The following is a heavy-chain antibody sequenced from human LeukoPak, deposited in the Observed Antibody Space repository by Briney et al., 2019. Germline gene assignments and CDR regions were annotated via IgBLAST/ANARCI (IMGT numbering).Heavy chain of an antibody. V-gene: IGHV4-59*01. Sequence: PSETLSLTCAVYGGSFSGYYWSWIRQPPGKGLEWMGYIYYSGSTNYNPSLKSRVTISVDTSKNQFSLKLSSVTAADTAVYYCARGGSIAARPPPSHYYYYMDVWGKGTTVTVSS. CDR3: ARGGSIAARPPPSHYYYYMDV. J-gene: IGHJ6*03. CDR1: GGSFSGYY. CDR2: IYYSGST. D-gene: IGHD6-6*01.